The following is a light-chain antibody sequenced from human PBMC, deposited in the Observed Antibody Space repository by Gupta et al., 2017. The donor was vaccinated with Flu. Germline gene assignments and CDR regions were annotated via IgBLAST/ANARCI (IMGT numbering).Light chain of an antibody. V-gene: IGKV3-11*01. Sequence: EIVLAQSPATLSLSPGERATLSCRASQSVSSYLAWYQQKPGQAPRLLIYDASNRATGIPARFSGSGSGTVFTLTISSLEPEDFAVYYWQQRSTLFTFGHGTKVDIK. J-gene: IGKJ3*01. CDR1: QSVSSY. CDR3: QQRSTLFT. CDR2: DAS.